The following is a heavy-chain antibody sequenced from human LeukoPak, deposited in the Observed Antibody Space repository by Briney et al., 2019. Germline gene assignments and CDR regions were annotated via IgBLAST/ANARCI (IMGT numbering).Heavy chain of an antibody. D-gene: IGHD2-21*02. CDR2: IKGGGGDP. J-gene: IGHJ4*02. CDR3: AQGGHDFNPFYY. Sequence: TGGSLRLSCAASGFTFSTYAMGWVRQAPGEGLEWVSSIKGGGGDPFYADSVRGRFTISRDKSKNTLYLQLNSLRPEDTAVYFCAQGGHDFNPFYYWGQGPLVTVPS. V-gene: IGHV3-23*01. CDR1: GFTFSTYA.